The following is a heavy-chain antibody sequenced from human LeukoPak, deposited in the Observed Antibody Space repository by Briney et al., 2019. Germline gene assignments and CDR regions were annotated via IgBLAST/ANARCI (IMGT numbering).Heavy chain of an antibody. J-gene: IGHJ4*02. V-gene: IGHV4-34*01. CDR1: GGSFSGYY. Sequence: SETLSLTCAVYGGSFSGYYWSWIRQPPGKGLEWIGEINHSGSTNYNPSLKSRVTISVDTSKNQFSLKLSSVTAADTAVYYCARASGYDSSGYYCDYFDYWGQGTLVTVSS. D-gene: IGHD3-22*01. CDR3: ARASGYDSSGYYCDYFDY. CDR2: INHSGST.